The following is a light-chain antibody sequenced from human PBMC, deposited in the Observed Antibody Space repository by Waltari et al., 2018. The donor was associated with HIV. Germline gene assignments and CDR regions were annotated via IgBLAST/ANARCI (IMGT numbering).Light chain of an antibody. Sequence: DIQLTPSPPFLSASVGDRVTFTCRASQGILTYLAWYQQNPGKAPKVLIYDASTLQSGVPSRFSGSGSGTEFTLTISSLQPEDFATYYGHQLKSYPRTFGQGTKVEI. CDR3: HQLKSYPRT. CDR2: DAS. J-gene: IGKJ1*01. CDR1: QGILTY. V-gene: IGKV1-9*01.